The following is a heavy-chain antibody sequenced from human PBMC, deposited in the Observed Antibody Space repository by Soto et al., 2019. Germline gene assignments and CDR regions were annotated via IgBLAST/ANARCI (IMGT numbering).Heavy chain of an antibody. CDR2: ISSDSRTI. D-gene: IGHD3-3*01. CDR1: GFSLSDYV. Sequence: GGSLRLSCVASGFSLSDYVVNWVRQAPGKGLEWVSFISSDSRTIYYADSVEGRFTVSRDNARNSVSLQMDSLRDEDAAVYYCARIKLVEWFFINVDVYDMDVWGQGTPVTVSS. V-gene: IGHV3-48*02. CDR3: ARIKLVEWFFINVDVYDMDV. J-gene: IGHJ6*02.